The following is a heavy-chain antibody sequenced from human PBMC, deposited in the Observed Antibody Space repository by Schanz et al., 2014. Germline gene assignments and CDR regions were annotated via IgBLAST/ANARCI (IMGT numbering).Heavy chain of an antibody. V-gene: IGHV4-59*08. J-gene: IGHJ5*02. CDR1: GGSIISYY. Sequence: QVQLQESGPGLVKPSETLSLTCTVSGGSIISYYLTWIRQPPGKGLEWIGFIHYNGGTSYNPSLKSRVPISAGPPKQQFPRKLPSVPAADTALYYCASIAARPRYFDPWGQGTLVTVSS. D-gene: IGHD6-6*01. CDR2: IHYNGGT. CDR3: ASIAARPRYFDP.